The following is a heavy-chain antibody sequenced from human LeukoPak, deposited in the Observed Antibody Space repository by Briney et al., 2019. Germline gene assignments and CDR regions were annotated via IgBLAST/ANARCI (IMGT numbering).Heavy chain of an antibody. CDR2: IKQDGSEK. D-gene: IGHD2-2*03. Sequence: GGSLRLSCAASGFTFSSYWMSWVRQAPGKGLEWVANIKQDGSEKYYVDSVKGRFTISRDNAENSLYLQMNSLRAEDTAVYYCAREEMDIVVVPAAIVWGDYFDYWGQGTLVTVSS. CDR1: GFTFSSYW. J-gene: IGHJ4*02. CDR3: AREEMDIVVVPAAIVWGDYFDY. V-gene: IGHV3-7*01.